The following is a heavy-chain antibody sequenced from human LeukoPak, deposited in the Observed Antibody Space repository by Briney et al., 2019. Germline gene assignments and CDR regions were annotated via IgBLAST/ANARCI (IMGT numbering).Heavy chain of an antibody. CDR3: ARDTVVVPAAHRGRYYYYYMDV. Sequence: GGSLRLSCAASGFTVSSNYMSWVRQAPGKGLEWVSVIYSGGSTYYADSVKGRFTISRDNSKNTLYLQMNSLRAEDTAVYYCARDTVVVPAAHRGRYYYYYMDVWGKGTTVTVSS. J-gene: IGHJ6*03. CDR1: GFTVSSNY. V-gene: IGHV3-53*01. CDR2: IYSGGST. D-gene: IGHD2-2*01.